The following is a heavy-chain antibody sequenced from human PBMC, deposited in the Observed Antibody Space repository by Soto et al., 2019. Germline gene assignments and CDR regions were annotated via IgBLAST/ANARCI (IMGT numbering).Heavy chain of an antibody. D-gene: IGHD5-12*01. CDR1: GGSISSYY. Sequence: PSETLSLTCTVSGGSISSYYWSWIRQPPGKGLEWIGYIYYSGSTNYNPSLKSRVTISVDTSKNQFSLKLSSVTAADTAVYYCAGSSLEMATISLDYWGQGTLVTVSS. CDR3: AGSSLEMATISLDY. J-gene: IGHJ4*02. CDR2: IYYSGST. V-gene: IGHV4-59*01.